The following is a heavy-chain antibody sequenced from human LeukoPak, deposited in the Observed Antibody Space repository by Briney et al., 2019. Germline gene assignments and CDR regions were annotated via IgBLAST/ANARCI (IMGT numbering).Heavy chain of an antibody. CDR3: ARVATSGY. CDR2: ISSSSTDK. V-gene: IGHV3-21*01. D-gene: IGHD7-27*01. Sequence: GGSLRLSCAASGFTFSSYSMNWVRQAPGKGLEWVSSISSSSTDKYYVDSVKGRFTISRDNAKNSLYLRMNSLRAEDTAVYYCARVATSGYWGQGTLVTVSS. J-gene: IGHJ4*02. CDR1: GFTFSSYS.